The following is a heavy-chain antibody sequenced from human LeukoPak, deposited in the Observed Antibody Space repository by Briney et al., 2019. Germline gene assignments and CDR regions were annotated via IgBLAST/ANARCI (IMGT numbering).Heavy chain of an antibody. CDR3: ARGRDNWNHLIDP. Sequence: ASVKVSCKASGYTFTGYYMHWVRQAPGQGLEWMGWINPNSGGTNYAQKFQGRVTMTRDMSTSTVYMELSSLRSEDTAVYYCARGRDNWNHLIDPWGQGTLVTVSS. CDR1: GYTFTGYY. CDR2: INPNSGGT. D-gene: IGHD1-14*01. J-gene: IGHJ5*02. V-gene: IGHV1-2*02.